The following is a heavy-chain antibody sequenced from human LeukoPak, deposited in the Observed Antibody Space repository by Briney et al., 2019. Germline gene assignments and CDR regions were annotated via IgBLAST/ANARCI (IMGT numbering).Heavy chain of an antibody. Sequence: SETLSLTCTVSGGSISSYYWSWIRQPPGKGLDWIGYIYYSGSTNYNPSLKSRVTISVDTSKNQFSLKLSSVTAADTAVYYCARQYDFWSGLFDYWGQGTLVTVSS. V-gene: IGHV4-59*01. J-gene: IGHJ4*02. CDR3: ARQYDFWSGLFDY. CDR1: GGSISSYY. CDR2: IYYSGST. D-gene: IGHD3-3*01.